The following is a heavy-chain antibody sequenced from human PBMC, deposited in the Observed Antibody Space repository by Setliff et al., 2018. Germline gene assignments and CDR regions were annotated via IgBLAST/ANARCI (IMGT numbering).Heavy chain of an antibody. Sequence: SETLSLTCTVSGDSITSGSDYWNWIRQPAGKGLEWIGRIYTTGNTNYNPSLKSRVTISVDTSKNQFSLKLSSVTAADTAVYYCARDTRVRDSSSVPSDTFDIWGRGTMVTVSS. V-gene: IGHV4-61*02. CDR3: ARDTRVRDSSSVPSDTFDI. J-gene: IGHJ3*02. CDR1: GDSITSGSDY. CDR2: IYTTGNT. D-gene: IGHD2-15*01.